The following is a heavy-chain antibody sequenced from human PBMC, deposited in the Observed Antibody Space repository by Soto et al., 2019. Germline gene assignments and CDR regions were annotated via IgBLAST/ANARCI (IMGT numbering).Heavy chain of an antibody. Sequence: QVQLVQSGAEVKKPGSSVKVSCKASGGTFSSYTISWVRQAPGQGLEWMGRIIPILGIANYAQKFQGRVTITADKSTSTAYMELSSLRSEDTAVYYCAGFRSTNLYYYYYMDVWGKGTTVTVSS. CDR1: GGTFSSYT. V-gene: IGHV1-69*02. D-gene: IGHD2-8*01. CDR3: AGFRSTNLYYYYYMDV. J-gene: IGHJ6*03. CDR2: IIPILGIA.